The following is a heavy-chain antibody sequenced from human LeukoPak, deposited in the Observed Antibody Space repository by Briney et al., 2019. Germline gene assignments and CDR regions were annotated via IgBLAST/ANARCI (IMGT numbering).Heavy chain of an antibody. V-gene: IGHV1-46*01. CDR2: INPSGGST. CDR3: ARGGRIAVAGLDY. J-gene: IGHJ4*02. CDR1: GYTFTTYY. Sequence: ASVKVSCKASGYTFTTYYMHWVRQAPGQGLEWMGIINPSGGSTSCAQKFQGRVTMTRDTSTSTVHMELSSLRAEDTAVYYCARGGRIAVAGLDYWGQGTLVTVSS. D-gene: IGHD6-19*01.